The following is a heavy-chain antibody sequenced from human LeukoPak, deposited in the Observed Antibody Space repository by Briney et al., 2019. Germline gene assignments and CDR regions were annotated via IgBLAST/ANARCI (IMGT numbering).Heavy chain of an antibody. Sequence: GGSLRLSCAASGFTFSNYALSWVRQAPGKGLAWVSGISQSGGNTYYSDSVKGRFTIPRKNSKNTLYLQMNSLRAEDTAVYYCARVWTATTPDSWGQGTLVTVSS. CDR3: ARVWTATTPDS. J-gene: IGHJ4*02. V-gene: IGHV3-23*01. CDR1: GFTFSNYA. CDR2: ISQSGGNT. D-gene: IGHD4-17*01.